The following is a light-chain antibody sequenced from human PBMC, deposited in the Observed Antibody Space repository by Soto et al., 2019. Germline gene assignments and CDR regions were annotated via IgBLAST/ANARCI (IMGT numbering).Light chain of an antibody. Sequence: QAVLTQPPSASGSPGQSVTISCTGTSSDVGGYNFVSWYQQKPGKALKAIIYEVSKRPSGVPDRFSGSKSGNTASLTVSGLQAEDEADYYCSSYAGSKYVFGTGTKLTVL. CDR2: EVS. CDR1: SSDVGGYNF. J-gene: IGLJ1*01. V-gene: IGLV2-8*01. CDR3: SSYAGSKYV.